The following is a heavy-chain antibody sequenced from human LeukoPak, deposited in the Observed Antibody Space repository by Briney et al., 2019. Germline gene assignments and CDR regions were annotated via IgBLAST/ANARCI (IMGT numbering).Heavy chain of an antibody. Sequence: SETLSLTCNVSGGSIRSYYWSWIRQSPEKGLEWIGYIYSSGSTNYNPSLKSRVTISVDTSKNQFSLKLSSVTAADTAVYYCARGGSRITMVRGVDNWFDPWGQGTLVTVSS. V-gene: IGHV4-59*01. J-gene: IGHJ5*02. D-gene: IGHD3-10*01. CDR3: ARGGSRITMVRGVDNWFDP. CDR2: IYSSGST. CDR1: GGSIRSYY.